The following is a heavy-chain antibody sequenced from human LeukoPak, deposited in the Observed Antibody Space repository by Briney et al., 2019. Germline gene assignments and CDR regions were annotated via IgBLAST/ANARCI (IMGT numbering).Heavy chain of an antibody. CDR1: GFTVSSNY. V-gene: IGHV3-53*01. CDR3: ARNLAAPGDY. D-gene: IGHD6-13*01. Sequence: GGSLRLSCAASGFTVSSNYMSWVRQAPGKGLEWVSVIYSGGSTYYADSVTGRFTISRDNSKNTLYLQMNGLRAEDTAVYYCARNLAAPGDYWGQGTLVTVSS. CDR2: IYSGGST. J-gene: IGHJ4*02.